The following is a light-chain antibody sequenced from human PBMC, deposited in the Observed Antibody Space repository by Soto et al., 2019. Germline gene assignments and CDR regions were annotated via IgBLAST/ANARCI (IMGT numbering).Light chain of an antibody. CDR3: CSFAVGNTYV. Sequence: QSALTQPASVSGSPGQSIALSCTGTSSDVGTYNLVSWYQQHPGKAPKLLISEGGKRPSWVSDRFSGSKSGNTASLTISGLQAEDEADYYCCSFAVGNTYVFGTGTKLTVL. V-gene: IGLV2-23*01. CDR1: SSDVGTYNL. J-gene: IGLJ1*01. CDR2: EGG.